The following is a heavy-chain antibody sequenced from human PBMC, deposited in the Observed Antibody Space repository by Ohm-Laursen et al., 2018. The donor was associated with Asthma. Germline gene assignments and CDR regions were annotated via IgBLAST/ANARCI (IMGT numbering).Heavy chain of an antibody. CDR1: GFTFSSYG. CDR3: ARSPYSSSSPFDY. J-gene: IGHJ4*02. Sequence: RSLRLSCAASGFTFSSYGMHWVRQAPGKGLEWVAVISYDGSNKYYADSVKGRFTISRDNSKNTLYLQMNSLRAEDTAVYYCARSPYSSSSPFDYWGQGTLVTVSS. D-gene: IGHD6-6*01. V-gene: IGHV3-30*03. CDR2: ISYDGSNK.